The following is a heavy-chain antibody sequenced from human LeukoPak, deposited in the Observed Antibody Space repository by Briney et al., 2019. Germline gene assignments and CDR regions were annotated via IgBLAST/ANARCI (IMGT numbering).Heavy chain of an antibody. Sequence: GRSLRLSCTASGFTFGDYAMSWVRQAPGKGLEWVGFIRSKAYGGTTEYAASVKGRFTISRDNAKNSLYLQMNSLRAEDTAVYYCARPHYGSGSYYNGGFDYWGQGTLVTVSS. J-gene: IGHJ4*02. V-gene: IGHV3-49*04. CDR2: IRSKAYGGTT. D-gene: IGHD3-10*01. CDR3: ARPHYGSGSYYNGGFDY. CDR1: GFTFGDYA.